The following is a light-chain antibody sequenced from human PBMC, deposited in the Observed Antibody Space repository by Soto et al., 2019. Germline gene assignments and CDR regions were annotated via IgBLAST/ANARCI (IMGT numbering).Light chain of an antibody. CDR2: AAS. V-gene: IGKV1-39*01. CDR1: QSISSY. Sequence: DIQMTQSPSSLSASVGDRVTITCRASQSISSYLNWYQQKQGKAPKLLIYAASSLQSGVPSRLSGGGSGTDFTLTISSLQPEDFATYYCQQSYSTPRVTFGPGTKVEIK. CDR3: QQSYSTPRVT. J-gene: IGKJ3*01.